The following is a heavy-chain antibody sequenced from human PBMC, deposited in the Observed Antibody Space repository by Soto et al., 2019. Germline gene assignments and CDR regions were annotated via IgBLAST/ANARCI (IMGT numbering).Heavy chain of an antibody. CDR1: GFTLSNYD. V-gene: IGHV3-13*01. J-gene: IGHJ6*02. D-gene: IGHD1-26*01. Sequence: GGSLRLSCAASGFTLSNYDMHWVRQATGKGLEWVSVIGPAGASYYPGSVKGRFTISRENAKNSLYLQMNSLRAEDTAVYYCARAWVGSTTGYGMDVWGQGTTVTVSS. CDR2: IGPAGAS. CDR3: ARAWVGSTTGYGMDV.